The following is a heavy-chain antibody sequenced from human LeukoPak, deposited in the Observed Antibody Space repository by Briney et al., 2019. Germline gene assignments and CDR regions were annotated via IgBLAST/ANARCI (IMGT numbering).Heavy chain of an antibody. D-gene: IGHD6-13*01. Sequence: ASVTVSFKASGYTFTVYYMHWVRQAPGQGLEWMGWINPNSGGTNYAQKFQGRVTMTRDTSISTAYMELSRLRSDDTAVYYCAREGSSWYGDAYYYYGMDVWGQGTTVTVSS. J-gene: IGHJ6*02. V-gene: IGHV1-2*02. CDR3: AREGSSWYGDAYYYYGMDV. CDR2: INPNSGGT. CDR1: GYTFTVYY.